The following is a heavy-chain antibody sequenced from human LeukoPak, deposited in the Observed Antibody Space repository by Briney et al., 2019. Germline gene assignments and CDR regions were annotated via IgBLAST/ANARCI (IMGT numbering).Heavy chain of an antibody. V-gene: IGHV4-39*07. J-gene: IGHJ4*02. CDR3: ARDRWVKAAAAPDY. Sequence: PSETLSLTCTVSGASITSTTYSWGWIRQPPGKGVEWIGNIHYSGSTYYRPCLKSRVTISVDTSKNQFSLKLSSVTAADTAVYYCARDRWVKAAAAPDYWGQGTLVTVSS. D-gene: IGHD6-13*01. CDR2: IHYSGST. CDR1: GASITSTTYS.